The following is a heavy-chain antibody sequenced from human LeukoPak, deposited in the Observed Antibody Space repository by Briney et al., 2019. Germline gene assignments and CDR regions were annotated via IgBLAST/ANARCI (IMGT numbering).Heavy chain of an antibody. Sequence: GRSLRLSCAASGFTFSSYAMHWVRQAPGKGLEWVAVISYDGSNKYYGDSVKGRFTISRDYSKNTLYLQMNSLRAEDTAVYYCARTTVVTKRSFDYWGQGTLVTVSS. V-gene: IGHV3-30*04. CDR2: ISYDGSNK. J-gene: IGHJ4*02. CDR1: GFTFSSYA. D-gene: IGHD4-23*01. CDR3: ARTTVVTKRSFDY.